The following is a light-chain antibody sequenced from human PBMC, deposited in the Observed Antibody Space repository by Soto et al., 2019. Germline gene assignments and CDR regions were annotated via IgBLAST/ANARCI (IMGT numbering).Light chain of an antibody. CDR2: GAS. CDR1: QSVSSSH. V-gene: IGKV3-20*01. J-gene: IGKJ1*01. Sequence: EIVLTQSPGTLSLSPGERATLSCRASQSVSSSHLAWYQQKPGQAPRLLIFGASSRATGIPDRFGGSGSGTDFTLTILALETEDFAVYFCQQYGSSPRTFGQGTKVEIK. CDR3: QQYGSSPRT.